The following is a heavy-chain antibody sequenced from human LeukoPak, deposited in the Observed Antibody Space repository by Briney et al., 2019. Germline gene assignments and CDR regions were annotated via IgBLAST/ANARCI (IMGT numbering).Heavy chain of an antibody. D-gene: IGHD2-2*01. CDR1: GFSFSSYW. Sequence: RGSLRLSCATAGFSFSSYWMSWVRQAPGKGLEWVANIKQDGSEHYYVDSVKGRFTISRDNAKNSLYLQMSGLRAEDTAVYYCARDKAEGPSRLDNWGQGTLVTVSS. CDR2: IKQDGSEH. V-gene: IGHV3-7*01. J-gene: IGHJ4*02. CDR3: ARDKAEGPSRLDN.